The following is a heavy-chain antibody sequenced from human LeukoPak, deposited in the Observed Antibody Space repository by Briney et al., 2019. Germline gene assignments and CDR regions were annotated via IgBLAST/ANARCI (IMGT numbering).Heavy chain of an antibody. Sequence: PGGSLRLSCAASGFTVSSNYMSWVRQAPGKGLEWVSVIYSGGSTYYADSVKGRFTISRDNSKNTLYLQMNSLRAEDTAVYYCARDNWQQLVGKNYYYYGMDVWGQGITVTVSS. J-gene: IGHJ6*02. CDR3: ARDNWQQLVGKNYYYYGMDV. CDR2: IYSGGST. D-gene: IGHD6-13*01. V-gene: IGHV3-53*01. CDR1: GFTVSSNY.